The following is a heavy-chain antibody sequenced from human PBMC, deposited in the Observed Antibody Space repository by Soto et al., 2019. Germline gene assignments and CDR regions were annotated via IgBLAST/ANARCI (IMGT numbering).Heavy chain of an antibody. Sequence: QVQLVQSGAEVKKPGASVKVSCKASGYTFTSYGISWVRQAPGQGLEWMGWISAYNGNTNYAQKLQGRVTMTTDTYTSTAYMELRRLRSDDAAVYYCARDLGDSSSWYGGDAYYYYGMDVWGQGTMVTVSS. CDR3: ARDLGDSSSWYGGDAYYYYGMDV. CDR1: GYTFTSYG. CDR2: ISAYNGNT. D-gene: IGHD6-13*01. V-gene: IGHV1-18*01. J-gene: IGHJ6*02.